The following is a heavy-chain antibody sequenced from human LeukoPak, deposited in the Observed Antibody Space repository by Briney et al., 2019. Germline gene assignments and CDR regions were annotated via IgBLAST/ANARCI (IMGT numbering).Heavy chain of an antibody. CDR2: ISISSSTV. J-gene: IGHJ4*02. D-gene: IGHD3-22*01. V-gene: IGHV3-48*02. CDR3: ARDFRCYDSSGYYSFVY. CDR1: GFSFSGYN. Sequence: GGSLRLSCAASGFSFSGYNMNWVRQAPGKGLEWVSYISISSSTVYYADSVKGRFTISRDNAKNSLYLQMNSLRDDDTAVYYCARDFRCYDSSGYYSFVYWGQGTLVTVSS.